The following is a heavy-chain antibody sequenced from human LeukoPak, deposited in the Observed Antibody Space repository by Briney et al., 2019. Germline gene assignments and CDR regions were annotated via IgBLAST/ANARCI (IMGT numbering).Heavy chain of an antibody. CDR1: GFTFSYYA. D-gene: IGHD3-22*01. CDR2: ISGSGGST. V-gene: IGHV3-23*01. Sequence: GGSLRLSCAASGFTFSYYAMHWVRQAPGKGLEWVSAISGSGGSTYYADSVKGRFTISRDNAKNSLYLQMNSLRAEDTAVYYCASYDSSGYYKGAFDIWGQGTMVTVSS. CDR3: ASYDSSGYYKGAFDI. J-gene: IGHJ3*02.